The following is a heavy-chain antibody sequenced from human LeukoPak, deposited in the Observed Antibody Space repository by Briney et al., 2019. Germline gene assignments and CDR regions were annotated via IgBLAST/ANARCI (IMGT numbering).Heavy chain of an antibody. CDR1: GFTVSSNY. CDR3: ARANPDYCSGGSCYHNYYYYYMDV. V-gene: IGHV3-53*01. D-gene: IGHD2-15*01. J-gene: IGHJ6*03. Sequence: PGGSLRLSCAASGFTVSSNYMSWVRQAPGKGLEWVSVIYSGGSTYYADSVKGRFTISRDNSKNTLYLQMNSLRAEDTAVYYCARANPDYCSGGSCYHNYYYYYMDVWGKGTTVTVSS. CDR2: IYSGGST.